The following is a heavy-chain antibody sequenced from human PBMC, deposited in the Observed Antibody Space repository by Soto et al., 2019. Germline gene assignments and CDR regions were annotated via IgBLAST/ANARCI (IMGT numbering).Heavy chain of an antibody. D-gene: IGHD4-4*01. J-gene: IGHJ6*02. Sequence: EVQLVESGGGLVQPGGSLRLSCAASGFTFSNYNMIWVRQAPGKGLEWVSYISTRSTTTYYTESVKGRFTIYRDNAKNSLFLLMNSLRDEDTAVYYCARYDYSNYGASDVWGQGTTVTVSS. CDR1: GFTFSNYN. V-gene: IGHV3-48*02. CDR2: ISTRSTTT. CDR3: ARYDYSNYGASDV.